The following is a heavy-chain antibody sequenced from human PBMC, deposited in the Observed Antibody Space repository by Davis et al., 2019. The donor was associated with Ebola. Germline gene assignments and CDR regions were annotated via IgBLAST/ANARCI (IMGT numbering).Heavy chain of an antibody. CDR3: ARWVGSDWYYFDY. Sequence: GSLRLSCAVYGGSFSGYYWSWIRQPPGKGLEWIGEINHSGSTNYNPSLKSRVTISVDTPKNQFSLRLSSVTAADTAVYYCARWVGSDWYYFDYWGQGTLVTVSS. D-gene: IGHD6-19*01. V-gene: IGHV4-34*01. J-gene: IGHJ4*02. CDR1: GGSFSGYY. CDR2: INHSGST.